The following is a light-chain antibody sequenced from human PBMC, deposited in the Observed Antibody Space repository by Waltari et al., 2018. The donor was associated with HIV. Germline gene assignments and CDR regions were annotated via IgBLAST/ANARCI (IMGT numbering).Light chain of an antibody. Sequence: DIVMTQSPLSLPVTPGEPAPISCSSSESLLHSSGFNYLDWYLQKEGRPPQLLIYWGSNRASGVPDRFTGSGSGTDFTLKISRVEAEDVGIYFCMQSLQTPLTFGGGTKVEMK. CDR2: WGS. V-gene: IGKV2-28*01. CDR3: MQSLQTPLT. J-gene: IGKJ4*01. CDR1: ESLLHSSGFNY.